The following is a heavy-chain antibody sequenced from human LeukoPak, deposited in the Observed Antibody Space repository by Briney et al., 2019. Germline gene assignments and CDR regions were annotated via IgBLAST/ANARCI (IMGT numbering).Heavy chain of an antibody. CDR3: VNSSPGGGWLVSGNFDY. Sequence: SETLSLTCTVSGGSISSNNYYWGWMRQPQGKELEWIGSIYCSGSTYYNPSLKSRVTLSVDTYKNEFYLKLSSVTAAAAAVYYCVNSSPGGGWLVSGNFDYWGQGTLVTVSS. CDR2: IYCSGST. D-gene: IGHD6-19*01. V-gene: IGHV4-39*01. J-gene: IGHJ4*02. CDR1: GGSISSNNYY.